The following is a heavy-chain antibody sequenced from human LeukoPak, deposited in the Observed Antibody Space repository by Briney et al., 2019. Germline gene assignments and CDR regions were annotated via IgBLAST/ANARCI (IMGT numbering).Heavy chain of an antibody. D-gene: IGHD4-23*01. J-gene: IGHJ4*02. CDR1: GFTSSNYW. Sequence: GGSLRLSCAASGFTSSNYWMSWVRQAPGKGLEWVANIKEDGSEKYYVDSVKGLFTISRDNAKNSLYLQMNSLRAEDTAVYYCARDRWWGQGTLVTVSS. V-gene: IGHV3-7*01. CDR2: IKEDGSEK. CDR3: ARDRW.